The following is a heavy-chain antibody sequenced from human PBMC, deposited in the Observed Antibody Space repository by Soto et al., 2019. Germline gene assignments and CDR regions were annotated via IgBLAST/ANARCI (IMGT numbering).Heavy chain of an antibody. Sequence: HPGGSLRLSCAASGFTFSSYGMHWVRQAPGKGLEWVAVISYDGSNKYYADSVKGRFTISRDNSKNTLYLQMNSLRAEDTAVYYCVKDVLRFLEWLAFYGMDVWGQGTTVTVSS. D-gene: IGHD3-3*01. CDR2: ISYDGSNK. V-gene: IGHV3-30*18. CDR1: GFTFSSYG. J-gene: IGHJ6*02. CDR3: VKDVLRFLEWLAFYGMDV.